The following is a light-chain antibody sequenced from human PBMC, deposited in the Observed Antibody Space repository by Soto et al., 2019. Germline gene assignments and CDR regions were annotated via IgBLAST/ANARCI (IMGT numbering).Light chain of an antibody. V-gene: IGKV1-5*03. J-gene: IGKJ1*01. Sequence: IHMTHSPSTLSASVLYRVTITFRASQSISSWLAWYQQKPGKAPKLLIYKASSLESGVPSRFSGSGSGTEFTLTISSLQPDDFATYYCQQYSTYSWTFGQGTKVDIK. CDR3: QQYSTYSWT. CDR1: QSISSW. CDR2: KAS.